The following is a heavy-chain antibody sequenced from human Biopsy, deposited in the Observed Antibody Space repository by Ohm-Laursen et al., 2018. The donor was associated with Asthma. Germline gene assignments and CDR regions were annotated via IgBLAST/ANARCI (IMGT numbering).Heavy chain of an antibody. J-gene: IGHJ4*02. CDR2: IYSGGTS. CDR3: GRERSYMVDY. CDR1: GFTVSRDH. V-gene: IGHV3-53*01. D-gene: IGHD3-10*01. Sequence: SLRLSCAASGFTVSRDHMFWVRQAPGKGLEWVSVIYSGGTSHTADSVRGRFTISRDYSKNTLYLQMHSLRAEDTAVYYCGRERSYMVDYWGQGTLVIVSS.